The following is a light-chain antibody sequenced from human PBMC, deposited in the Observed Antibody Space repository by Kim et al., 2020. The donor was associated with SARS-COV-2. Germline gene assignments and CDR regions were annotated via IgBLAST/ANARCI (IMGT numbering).Light chain of an antibody. Sequence: DIQMTQSPSSLSASVGDRVTITCRASQDISNYLAWFQLKPGKAPKLLIYAASALQPGVPSRFSGSGSGTDFTLTVTSLQPEDVATYYGKKCDSAPWTFGQGTKVEIK. J-gene: IGKJ1*01. V-gene: IGKV1-27*01. CDR2: AAS. CDR1: QDISNY. CDR3: KKCDSAPWT.